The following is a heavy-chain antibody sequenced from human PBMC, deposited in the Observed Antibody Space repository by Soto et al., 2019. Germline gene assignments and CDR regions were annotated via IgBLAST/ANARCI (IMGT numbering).Heavy chain of an antibody. J-gene: IGHJ6*02. CDR3: ARTSSGWYGDFSYYYYYGMDV. CDR2: ISSSSSTI. Sequence: TGGSLRLSCAASGFTFSSYSMNWVRQAPGKGLEWVSYISSSSSTIYYADSVKGRFTISRDNAKNSLYLQMNSLRDEDTAVYYCARTSSGWYGDFSYYYYYGMDVWGQGSTVTVSS. V-gene: IGHV3-48*02. CDR1: GFTFSSYS. D-gene: IGHD6-19*01.